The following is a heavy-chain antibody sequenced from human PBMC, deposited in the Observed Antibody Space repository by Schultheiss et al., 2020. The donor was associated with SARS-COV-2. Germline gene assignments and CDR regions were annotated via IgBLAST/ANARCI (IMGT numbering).Heavy chain of an antibody. CDR1: GFTVSSNY. J-gene: IGHJ6*02. CDR3: ARGNWGYHYNIDV. D-gene: IGHD7-27*01. Sequence: GGSLRLSCAASGFTVSSNYMSWVRQAPGKGLEWVANIKQDGSEKYYVDSVKGRFTISRDNAKNSLYLQMNSLRAEDTAVYYCARGNWGYHYNIDVWGQGTTVTVSS. V-gene: IGHV3-7*04. CDR2: IKQDGSEK.